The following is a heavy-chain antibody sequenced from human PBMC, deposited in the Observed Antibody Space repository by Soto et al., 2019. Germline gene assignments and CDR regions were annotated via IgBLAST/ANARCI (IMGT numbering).Heavy chain of an antibody. D-gene: IGHD1-1*01. CDR2: ISGDGSKQ. CDR3: ARDSADNDNWQKTSPLTDY. J-gene: IGHJ4*02. V-gene: IGHV3-30-3*01. CDR1: RFTFSNYY. Sequence: QVHLVESGGGVVQPGRSLRLSCAASRFTFSNYYVHWVRQAPGKGLEWVAVISGDGSKQYYADSVKGRFTISRDNSKNTLYLQMNSLRLDDTAIYYCARDSADNDNWQKTSPLTDYWGQGTLVTVSS.